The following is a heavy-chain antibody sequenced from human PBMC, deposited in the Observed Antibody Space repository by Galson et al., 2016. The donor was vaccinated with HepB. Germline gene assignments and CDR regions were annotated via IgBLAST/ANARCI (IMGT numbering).Heavy chain of an antibody. D-gene: IGHD1-7*01. CDR2: IIPIFGTA. V-gene: IGHV1-69*13. CDR1: GGTFSNYD. J-gene: IGHJ4*02. CDR3: AIPGITGTTYFDY. Sequence: SVKVSCKASGGTFSNYDTNWVRQAPGQGLEWMGGIIPIFGTANYAQKFQGRVTISADDSTTTAYMELSSLRSEDTAVYYCAIPGITGTTYFDYWGQGTLVTVSS.